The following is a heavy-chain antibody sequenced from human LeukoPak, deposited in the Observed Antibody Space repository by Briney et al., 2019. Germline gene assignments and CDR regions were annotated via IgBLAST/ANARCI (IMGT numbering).Heavy chain of an antibody. CDR3: AKDNRRHYTSGPNPDSLH. CDR2: ISWNSGSI. CDR1: GFIFNNYA. V-gene: IGHV3-9*01. Sequence: GGSLRLSCAGSGFIFNNYATHWVRQPPGKGLEWVSGISWNSGSIDYADSVKGRFTISRDNAKNSLYLQMNSLRVEDTAFYYCAKDNRRHYTSGPNPDSLHWGQGALVTVSS. D-gene: IGHD6-19*01. J-gene: IGHJ4*02.